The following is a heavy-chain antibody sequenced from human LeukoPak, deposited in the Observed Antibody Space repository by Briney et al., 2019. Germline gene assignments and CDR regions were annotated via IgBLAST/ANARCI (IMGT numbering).Heavy chain of an antibody. CDR3: ANSGSYSSFSYYYGMDV. Sequence: ASVKVSCKASGGTLSSYAISWVRQAPGQGLEWMGRIIPILGIANYAQKFQGRVTITADKSTGTAYMELSSLRSEDTAVYYCANSGSYSSFSYYYGMDVWGQGTTVTVSS. V-gene: IGHV1-69*04. CDR2: IIPILGIA. D-gene: IGHD1-26*01. CDR1: GGTLSSYA. J-gene: IGHJ6*02.